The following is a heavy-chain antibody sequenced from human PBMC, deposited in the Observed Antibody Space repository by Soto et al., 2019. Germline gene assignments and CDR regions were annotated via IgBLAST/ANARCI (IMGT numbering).Heavy chain of an antibody. Sequence: EVQLVESGGGLVQPGGSLRLSCAASRFTFSTYWMHWVRQVPGKGLVWVSRINSDGSSTTYADSVKGRFTISRDNAKNTLNLQMNSLRAEDTAVDYCARLRSTTGGGGDAFDTWGQGTMVTVSS. J-gene: IGHJ3*02. CDR3: ARLRSTTGGGGDAFDT. CDR2: INSDGSST. V-gene: IGHV3-74*03. CDR1: RFTFSTYW. D-gene: IGHD4-17*01.